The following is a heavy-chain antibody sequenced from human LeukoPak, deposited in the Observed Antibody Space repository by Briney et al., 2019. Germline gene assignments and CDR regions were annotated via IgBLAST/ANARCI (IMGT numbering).Heavy chain of an antibody. CDR3: ARDSSTYAGPPDY. CDR2: ISSSSSYI. CDR1: GITFSTYT. V-gene: IGHV3-21*01. D-gene: IGHD2-2*01. J-gene: IGHJ4*02. Sequence: GGSLRLSCEASGITFSTYTMNWVRQAPGKGLEWVSSISSSSSYIYYADSVKGRFTISRDNAKNSLFLQMNSLRAEDTAVYYCARDSSTYAGPPDYWGQGTLVTVSS.